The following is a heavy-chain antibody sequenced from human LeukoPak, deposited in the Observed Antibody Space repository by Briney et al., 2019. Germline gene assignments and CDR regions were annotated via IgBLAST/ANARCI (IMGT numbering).Heavy chain of an antibody. CDR2: ISGSGGST. Sequence: GGSLRLSCAASGFTFSSYAMSWVRQAPGKGLEWVSAISGSGGSTYYADSVKGRFTIYRDNSTNTLYLQMNSLRAEDTAVYYCAKDHLTAMGYFDYWGQGTLVTVSS. D-gene: IGHD5-18*01. CDR1: GFTFSSYA. CDR3: AKDHLTAMGYFDY. J-gene: IGHJ4*02. V-gene: IGHV3-23*01.